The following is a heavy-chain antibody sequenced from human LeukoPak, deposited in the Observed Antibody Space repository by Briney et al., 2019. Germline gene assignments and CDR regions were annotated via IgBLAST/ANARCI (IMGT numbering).Heavy chain of an antibody. CDR1: GYTFTSYD. V-gene: IGHV1-8*01. CDR2: MNPNSGNT. CDR3: ARSGLPMVRGVIIKGYYYYGMDV. J-gene: IGHJ6*02. Sequence: ASVKVSCKASGYTFTSYDINWVRQAAGQGREWMGWMNPNSGNTGYAQKFQGRVTMTRNTSISTAYMALSSLRSEDTAVYYCARSGLPMVRGVIIKGYYYYGMDVWGQGTTVTVSS. D-gene: IGHD3-10*01.